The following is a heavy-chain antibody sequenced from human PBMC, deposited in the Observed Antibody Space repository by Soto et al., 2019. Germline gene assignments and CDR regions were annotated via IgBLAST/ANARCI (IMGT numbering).Heavy chain of an antibody. CDR2: IYWDDGK. V-gene: IGHV2-5*02. Sequence: SGPTLVNPTQTLTLTCVFSGFSLSTGGVTVGWIRQPPGKALEWVALIYWDDGKRYSPSLKSRLTITRETSRNQVVLTMTNVDTNSTPPYFYAHSPAPRHYFQHWGEGTQVTVSS. CDR1: GFSLSTGGVT. J-gene: IGHJ1*01. CDR3: AHSPAPRHYFQH.